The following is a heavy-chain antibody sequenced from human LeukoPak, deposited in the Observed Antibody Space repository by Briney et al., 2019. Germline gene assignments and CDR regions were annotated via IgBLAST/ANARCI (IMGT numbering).Heavy chain of an antibody. D-gene: IGHD5-18*01. Sequence: GGSLRLSCAASGFTVSSNYMSWVRQAPGKGLEWVSVIYSGGSTYYADSVKGRFTISRDNSKNTLYLQMNSLRAEDTAVYYCARVGSKYSYGPFDYWGQGTLVTVSS. J-gene: IGHJ4*02. CDR3: ARVGSKYSYGPFDY. CDR2: IYSGGST. V-gene: IGHV3-53*01. CDR1: GFTVSSNY.